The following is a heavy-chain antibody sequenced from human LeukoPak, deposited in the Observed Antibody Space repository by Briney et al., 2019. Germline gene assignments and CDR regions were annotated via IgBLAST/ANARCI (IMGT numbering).Heavy chain of an antibody. CDR3: AKDQWWFGESNAFDV. CDR1: GFTFGSYG. V-gene: IGHV3-30*02. D-gene: IGHD3-10*01. Sequence: GGSLRLSCAASGFTFGSYGMHWVRQAPGKGLEWVSFIRYDGSNKYYGDSAKGRFTISGDNSKNTLYLQMNSLRAEDTAVYYCAKDQWWFGESNAFDVWGQGTVVTVSS. CDR2: IRYDGSNK. J-gene: IGHJ3*01.